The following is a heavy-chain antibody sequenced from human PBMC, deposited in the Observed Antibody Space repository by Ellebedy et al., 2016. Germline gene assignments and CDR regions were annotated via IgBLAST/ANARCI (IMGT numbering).Heavy chain of an antibody. V-gene: IGHV4-59*01. CDR1: GVSLSGYY. CDR3: ARGGVWNDEI. Sequence: SETLSLTXTVSGVSLSGYYWSWVRQPPGKGLEWVGHIFENGTTHYNPSLKSRVTISVDTSQKQFSLNLSSVTATDTAVYYCARGGVWNDEIWGQGTLVTVSS. CDR2: IFENGTT. D-gene: IGHD1-1*01. J-gene: IGHJ4*02.